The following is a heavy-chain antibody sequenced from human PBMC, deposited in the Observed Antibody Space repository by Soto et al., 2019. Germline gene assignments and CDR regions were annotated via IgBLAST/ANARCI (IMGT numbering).Heavy chain of an antibody. CDR2: IRGNGDTT. J-gene: IGHJ6*02. CDR3: AKQQGPGTPYYYAMDV. CDR1: GVTFSSYA. V-gene: IGHV3-23*01. D-gene: IGHD2-15*01. Sequence: EVQLLESGGGLVQPGGSLRLSCAASGVTFSSYAMTWVRQTPVKGLEWVSVIRGNGDTTYYADSVKGRFTISRDNSKNTRYLQINRLSAEDTAVYFCAKQQGPGTPYYYAMDVWGQGTTVTVSS.